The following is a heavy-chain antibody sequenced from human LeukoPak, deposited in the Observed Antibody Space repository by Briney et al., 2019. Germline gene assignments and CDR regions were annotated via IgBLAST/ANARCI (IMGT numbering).Heavy chain of an antibody. J-gene: IGHJ4*02. Sequence: SVKVSCKASGGTFSSYAISWVRPAPGQGLEWMGGIIPIFCTANYAQKFQGRVTITADKSTSTAYMELSSLRSEDTAVYYCARGCSSTSCNGGFDYWGQGTLVTVSS. D-gene: IGHD2-2*01. CDR1: GGTFSSYA. V-gene: IGHV1-69*06. CDR2: IIPIFCTA. CDR3: ARGCSSTSCNGGFDY.